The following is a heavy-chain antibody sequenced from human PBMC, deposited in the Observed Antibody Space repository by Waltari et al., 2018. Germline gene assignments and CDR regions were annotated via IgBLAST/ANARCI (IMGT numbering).Heavy chain of an antibody. CDR1: GGSISSYY. Sequence: QVQLQESGPGLVKPSETLSLTCTVSGGSISSYYWSWIRQPPGKGLEWIGYIYYSGSTNYNPSLKSRVTISVDTSKNQFSLKLSSVTAADTAMYYCACFFGGYGAWDYWGQGTLVTVSS. J-gene: IGHJ4*02. CDR3: ACFFGGYGAWDY. V-gene: IGHV4-59*01. CDR2: IYYSGST. D-gene: IGHD3-3*01.